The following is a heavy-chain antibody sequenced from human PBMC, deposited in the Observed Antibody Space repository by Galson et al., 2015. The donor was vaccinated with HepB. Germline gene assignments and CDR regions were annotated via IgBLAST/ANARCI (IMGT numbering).Heavy chain of an antibody. V-gene: IGHV1-69*13. CDR2: IIPIIGTA. Sequence: SVKVSCKASGGTFSSYAISWVRQAPGQGLEWMGGIIPIIGTANYAQKFQGRVTITADESTSTVYMELSSLRSEDTAVYYCARDSGGELLMRDDAFDIWGQGTMVTVSS. CDR1: GGTFSSYA. CDR3: ARDSGGELLMRDDAFDI. J-gene: IGHJ3*02. D-gene: IGHD1-26*01.